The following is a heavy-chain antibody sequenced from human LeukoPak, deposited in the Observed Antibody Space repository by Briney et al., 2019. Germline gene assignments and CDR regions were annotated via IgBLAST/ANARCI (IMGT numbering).Heavy chain of an antibody. D-gene: IGHD3-10*01. V-gene: IGHV3-30-3*01. CDR1: GFTFNIYN. CDR3: TRDDPDYGSGDDAFDI. J-gene: IGHJ3*02. Sequence: GRSLRLSCAASGFTFNIYNMHWVRQAPGKGLEWVAMTIYDGSKKYYADSVKGRFTISRDNSKNTLLLEMDNLRPDDTAVYYCTRDDPDYGSGDDAFDIWGQGTMVTVSS. CDR2: TIYDGSKK.